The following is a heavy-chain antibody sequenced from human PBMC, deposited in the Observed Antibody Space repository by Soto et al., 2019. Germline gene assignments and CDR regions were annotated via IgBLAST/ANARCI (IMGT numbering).Heavy chain of an antibody. CDR3: AVDGVGRATGFDY. D-gene: IGHD3-3*01. V-gene: IGHV1-2*06. J-gene: IGHJ4*02. Sequence: QVHLVQSGAEVKTPGASIKVSCKTSGYTFTDYYINWVRQAPGQGLEWLGRAIPNSGYSKSPQKLKAGLPMNGETSVTTAYLAIGGLTFADPALCYCAVDGVGRATGFDYWGPGTLVTVSS. CDR1: GYTFTDYY. CDR2: AIPNSGYS.